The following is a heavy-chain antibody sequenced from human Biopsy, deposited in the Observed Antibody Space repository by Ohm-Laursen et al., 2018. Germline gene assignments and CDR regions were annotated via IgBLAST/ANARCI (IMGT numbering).Heavy chain of an antibody. J-gene: IGHJ4*02. CDR3: ARGPHSGSHSCFDY. D-gene: IGHD1-26*01. CDR2: IIPMFGTA. CDR1: GGTFINYA. Sequence: SVKVPCKASGGTFINYAISWVRQAPGQGLKWMGGIIPMFGTANYAQMFQGRVTISADESTSTSYMELSSLTTEDTAIYYCARGPHSGSHSCFDYWGRGTLVTVSS. V-gene: IGHV1-69*13.